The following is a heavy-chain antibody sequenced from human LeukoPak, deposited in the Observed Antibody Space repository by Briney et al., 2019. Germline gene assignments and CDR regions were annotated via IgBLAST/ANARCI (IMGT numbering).Heavy chain of an antibody. CDR2: ISYDGSNK. J-gene: IGHJ6*02. CDR1: GFTFSSYG. CDR3: AKRRGVGATYYYGMDV. V-gene: IGHV3-30*18. Sequence: GRSLRLSCAASGFTFSSYGMHWVRQAPGKGLEWVAAISYDGSNKYYADSVKGRFTISRDNSKNTLYLQMNSLRAEDTAVYYCAKRRGVGATYYYGMDVWGQGTTVTVSS. D-gene: IGHD1-26*01.